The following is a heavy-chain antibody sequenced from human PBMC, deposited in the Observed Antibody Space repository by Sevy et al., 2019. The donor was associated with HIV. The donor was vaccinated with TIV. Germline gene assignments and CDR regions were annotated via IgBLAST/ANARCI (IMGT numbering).Heavy chain of an antibody. D-gene: IGHD2-21*01. J-gene: IGHJ4*02. CDR2: IYYSGST. CDR3: ARESGRDGYNRRFDY. Sequence: SETLSLTCTVSGGSISSYYWSWIRQPPGKGLEWIGYIYYSGSTNYNPSLKSRVTISVDTSKNQFSLKLSSVTAADTTVYYCARESGRDGYNRRFDYWGQGTLVTVSS. V-gene: IGHV4-59*01. CDR1: GGSISSYY.